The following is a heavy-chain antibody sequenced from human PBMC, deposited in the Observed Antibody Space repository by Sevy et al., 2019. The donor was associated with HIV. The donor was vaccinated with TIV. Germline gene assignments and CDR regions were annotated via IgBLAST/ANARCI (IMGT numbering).Heavy chain of an antibody. V-gene: IGHV3-53*01. CDR1: GFTVSSNY. CDR3: ARGSSSHFDY. J-gene: IGHJ4*02. D-gene: IGHD6-13*01. Sequence: GGSLRLSCAASGFTVSSNYMSWVRQAPGKGLEWVSVIYSVGSKYYGDSGKGRFTISRDNSKNTLYLQMNSLRAEDTAVYYCARGSSSHFDYWGQGTLVTVSS. CDR2: IYSVGSK.